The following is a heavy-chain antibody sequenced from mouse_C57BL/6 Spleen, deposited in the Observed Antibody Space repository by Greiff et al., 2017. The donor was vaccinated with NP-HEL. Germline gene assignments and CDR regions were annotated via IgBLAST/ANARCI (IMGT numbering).Heavy chain of an antibody. J-gene: IGHJ2*01. CDR1: GYTFTDYN. CDR2: INPNNGGT. Sequence: VQLQQSGPELVKPGASVKMSCKASGYTFTDYNMHWVKQSHGKSLEWIGYINPNNGGTSYNQKFKGKATLTVNKSSNTAYMELRSLTSEDSAVYYCARSGLGPFFDYWGQGTTLTVSS. V-gene: IGHV1-22*01. CDR3: ARSGLGPFFDY. D-gene: IGHD4-1*01.